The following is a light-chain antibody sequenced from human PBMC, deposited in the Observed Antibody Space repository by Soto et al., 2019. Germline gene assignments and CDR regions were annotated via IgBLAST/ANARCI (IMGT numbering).Light chain of an antibody. CDR2: DVS. CDR1: SSDVGGYNY. Sequence: QSALTQPASVSGSPGQSITISCTGTSSDVGGYNYVSWYQQHPGKAPKLMIYDVSNRPSGVSNRFSGSKSGNTASLTISGLQAEDGGDYYCSSYTSSSTVVFGGGTKLTVL. CDR3: SSYTSSSTVV. J-gene: IGLJ2*01. V-gene: IGLV2-14*01.